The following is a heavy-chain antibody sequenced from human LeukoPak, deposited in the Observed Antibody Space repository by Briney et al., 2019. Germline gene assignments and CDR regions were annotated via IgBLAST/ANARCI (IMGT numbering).Heavy chain of an antibody. D-gene: IGHD3-10*01. CDR2: ISGSGGST. CDR1: GFTFSIYA. Sequence: GGSLRLSCAASGFTFSIYAMSWVRQAPGKGLEWVSAISGSGGSTYYADSVKGRFTISRDNSKNTLYLQMNSLRAEDTAVYYCAKDVLWFGELLSGYYFDYWGQGTLVTVSS. CDR3: AKDVLWFGELLSGYYFDY. V-gene: IGHV3-23*01. J-gene: IGHJ4*02.